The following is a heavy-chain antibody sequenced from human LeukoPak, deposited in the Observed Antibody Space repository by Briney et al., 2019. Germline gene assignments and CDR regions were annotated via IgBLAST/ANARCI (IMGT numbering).Heavy chain of an antibody. J-gene: IGHJ3*02. V-gene: IGHV4-59*01. CDR3: ARERGYLDAFDI. Sequence: SETLSLTCTVSGGSISSYYWSWIRQPPGKGLEWIGYIYYSGSTNHNPSLKSRVTISVDTSKNQFSLKLSSVTAADTAVYYCARERGYLDAFDIWGQGTMVTVSS. CDR1: GGSISSYY. D-gene: IGHD3-3*01. CDR2: IYYSGST.